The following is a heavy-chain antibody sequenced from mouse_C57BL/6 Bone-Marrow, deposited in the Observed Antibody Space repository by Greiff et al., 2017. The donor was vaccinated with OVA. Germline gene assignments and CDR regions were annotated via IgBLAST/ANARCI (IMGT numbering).Heavy chain of an antibody. J-gene: IGHJ3*01. CDR2: ILPGSGST. CDR3: ARYGPYYGPSEFAY. V-gene: IGHV1-9*01. D-gene: IGHD1-1*01. Sequence: QVQLKESGAELMKPGASVKLSCKATGYTFTGYWIEWVKQRPGHGLEWIGEILPGSGSTNYNEKFKGKATFTADTSSNTAYMQLSSLTTEDSAIYYCARYGPYYGPSEFAYWGQGTLVTVSA. CDR1: GYTFTGYW.